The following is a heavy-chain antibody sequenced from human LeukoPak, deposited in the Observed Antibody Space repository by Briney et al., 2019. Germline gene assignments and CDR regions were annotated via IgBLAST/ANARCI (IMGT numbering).Heavy chain of an antibody. CDR3: AREYQLPHDAFDI. J-gene: IGHJ3*02. CDR1: GYSISSGYY. CDR2: IYHSGST. Sequence: PSETLSLXCPVSGYSISSGYYWGWIRQPPGKGLEWIGSIYHSGSTYYNPSLKSRVTISVDTSKNQFSLKLSSVTAADTAVYYCAREYQLPHDAFDIWGQGTMVTVSS. D-gene: IGHD2-2*01. V-gene: IGHV4-38-2*02.